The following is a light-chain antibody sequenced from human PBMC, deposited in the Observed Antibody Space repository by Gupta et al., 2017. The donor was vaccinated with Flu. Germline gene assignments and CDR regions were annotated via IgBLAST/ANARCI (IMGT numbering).Light chain of an antibody. CDR2: GAS. J-gene: IGKJ1*01. Sequence: GTLSLAPGERATLCCRASQSVSSNYAAGYQQKPGQAPRLLSDGASHRATGIPDRVSGSGSGTDFTFTISRLEPEDCAVYYCQQDGSSPLTFGQGTKVEIK. CDR1: QSVSSNY. V-gene: IGKV3-20*01. CDR3: QQDGSSPLT.